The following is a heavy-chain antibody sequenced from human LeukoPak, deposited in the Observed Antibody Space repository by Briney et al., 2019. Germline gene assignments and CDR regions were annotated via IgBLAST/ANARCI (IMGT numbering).Heavy chain of an antibody. Sequence: PGGSLRLSCAASGFTFSSYGMHWVRQAPGKGLEWVAVISYDGSNKYYADSVKGRFTISRDNSKNTLYLQMNSLRAEDTAVYYCARGVAAAVPNDAFDIWGQGTMVTVSS. CDR3: ARGVAAAVPNDAFDI. D-gene: IGHD6-13*01. V-gene: IGHV3-30*03. CDR1: GFTFSSYG. CDR2: ISYDGSNK. J-gene: IGHJ3*02.